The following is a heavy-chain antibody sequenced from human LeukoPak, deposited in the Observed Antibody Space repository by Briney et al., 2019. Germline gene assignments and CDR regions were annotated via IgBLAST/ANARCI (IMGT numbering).Heavy chain of an antibody. CDR1: GGSISSYY. J-gene: IGHJ4*02. CDR3: AGNYGSGSYYNPVHYFDY. Sequence: SETLSLTCTVSGGSISSYYWSWIRQPPGKGLEWIGYIYYSGSTNYNPSLKSRVTISVDTSKNQFSLKLSSVTAADTAVYYCAGNYGSGSYYNPVHYFDYWGQGTLVTVSS. V-gene: IGHV4-59*01. CDR2: IYYSGST. D-gene: IGHD3-10*01.